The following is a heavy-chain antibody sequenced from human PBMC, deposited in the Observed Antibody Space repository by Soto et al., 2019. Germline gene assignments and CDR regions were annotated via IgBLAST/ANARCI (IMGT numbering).Heavy chain of an antibody. V-gene: IGHV3-30*18. Sequence: QVHLVESGGGVVQPGRSLRLSCAGSGFAFGNYGMYWVRQAPGKGLEEVAVISYDGSFDSYSKSVKGRFTISRDNSKNTLYLQMTGLRADDSGVYYCAKDSGYGPGNYLAPRGFDNWGQGTLVTVSS. D-gene: IGHD3-10*01. CDR2: ISYDGSFD. CDR1: GFAFGNYG. J-gene: IGHJ4*02. CDR3: AKDSGYGPGNYLAPRGFDN.